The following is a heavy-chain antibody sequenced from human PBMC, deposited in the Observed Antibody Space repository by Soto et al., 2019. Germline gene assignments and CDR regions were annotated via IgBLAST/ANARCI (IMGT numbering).Heavy chain of an antibody. D-gene: IGHD1-20*01. J-gene: IGHJ4*02. Sequence: QVQLVQSGAEVKKAGASVKVSCKAFGYTFTTYGISWVRQAPGQGLEWMGWINPYNHNTYYAQKIQGRVTMTTDTSTSTAYMELRSLRSDDSAIYYCARAEKWVTGNMGGYWGQGTLVTVYS. CDR3: ARAEKWVTGNMGGY. V-gene: IGHV1-18*04. CDR2: INPYNHNT. CDR1: GYTFTTYG.